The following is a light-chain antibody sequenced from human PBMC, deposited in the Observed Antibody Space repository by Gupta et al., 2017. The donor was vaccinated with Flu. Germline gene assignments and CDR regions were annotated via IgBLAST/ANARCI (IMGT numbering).Light chain of an antibody. CDR3: QQYDTYSAT. J-gene: IGKJ2*01. CDR1: QSIRNW. V-gene: IGKV1-5*03. CDR2: MAS. Sequence: GDRVSITCRASQSIRNWMAWYQQKPGKAPSLLIYMASTIESGVPERFSGSGSGTEFTLTISSLQPDDFATYYCQQYDTYSATFGQGTRLEI.